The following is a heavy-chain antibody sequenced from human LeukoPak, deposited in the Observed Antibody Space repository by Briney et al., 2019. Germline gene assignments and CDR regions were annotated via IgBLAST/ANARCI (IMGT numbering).Heavy chain of an antibody. V-gene: IGHV3-23*01. CDR2: ISGGGSAT. Sequence: GGSLRLSCAASGFTFSNYGLSWVRQAPGKGLEWVSAISGGGSATYYADSVKGRFTISRDNSKNTLFLQMNTLRVDDAAVYYRAGGAGVYYGMDVWGQGTSVTVSS. J-gene: IGHJ6*02. CDR1: GFTFSNYG. CDR3: AGGAGVYYGMDV.